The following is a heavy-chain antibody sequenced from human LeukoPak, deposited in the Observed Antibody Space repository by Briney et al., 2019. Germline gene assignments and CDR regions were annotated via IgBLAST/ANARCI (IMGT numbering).Heavy chain of an antibody. CDR3: ATHPLGYFGS. J-gene: IGHJ4*02. Sequence: ASVKVSCKVSGYTLTELSMHWVRQAPGKGLEWLGGFDPEDGEAFYAQKFQGRVTMTEDTSTDTAYMELSSLRSEDTAVYYYATHPLGYFGSWGQGTLVTVSS. CDR2: FDPEDGEA. V-gene: IGHV1-24*01. CDR1: GYTLTELS.